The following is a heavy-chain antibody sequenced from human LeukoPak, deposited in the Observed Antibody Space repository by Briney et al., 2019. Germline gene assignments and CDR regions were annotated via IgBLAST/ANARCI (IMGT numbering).Heavy chain of an antibody. J-gene: IGHJ4*02. V-gene: IGHV3-21*01. CDR3: ARDPFSYSSSPDYFDY. Sequence: VGSLRLSSAASGFTFSSYSMNSVRQAPGKGLEWVSSISSSSSYIYYADSVKGRFTISRDNAKNSLYLQMNSLRAADTAVYYCARDPFSYSSSPDYFDYWGQGTLVTVSS. CDR2: ISSSSSYI. D-gene: IGHD6-6*01. CDR1: GFTFSSYS.